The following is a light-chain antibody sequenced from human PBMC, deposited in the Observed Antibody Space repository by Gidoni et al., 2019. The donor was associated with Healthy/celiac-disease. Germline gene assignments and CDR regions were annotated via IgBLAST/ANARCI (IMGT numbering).Light chain of an antibody. CDR2: GAC. CDR1: QGVSSSY. J-gene: IGKJ3*01. Sequence: EIVLTQSPGTLSLSPGERTTLSCRASQGVSSSYLAWYQQKPGQAPRLHIYGACSRATGIPDRFSGSGSGTDFTLTISRLEPEDVAVYYCQQYGSGCFTLGPGTKVDIK. CDR3: QQYGSGCFT. V-gene: IGKV3-20*01.